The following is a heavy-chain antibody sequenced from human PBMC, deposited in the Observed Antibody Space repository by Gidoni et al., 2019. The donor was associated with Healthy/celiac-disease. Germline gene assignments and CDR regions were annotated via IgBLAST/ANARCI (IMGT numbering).Heavy chain of an antibody. CDR2: ISGSGCST. V-gene: IGHV3-23*01. J-gene: IGHJ4*02. CDR3: AKDPPEAYYYDSSGYYHDY. Sequence: EGQLLESGGGWVQPGGSLRLSGAASGVTVSSYAMSWVRQAPGKGLEWVSAISGSGCSTYYADSVKGRFTISRDNSKNTLYLQMNSLRAEDTAVYYCAKDPPEAYYYDSSGYYHDYWGQGTLVTVSS. D-gene: IGHD3-22*01. CDR1: GVTVSSYA.